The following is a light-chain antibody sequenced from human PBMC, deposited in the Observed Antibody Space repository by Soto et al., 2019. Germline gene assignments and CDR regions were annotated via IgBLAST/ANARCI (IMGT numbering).Light chain of an antibody. J-gene: IGKJ1*01. CDR1: QSVSSSY. V-gene: IGKV3-20*01. CDR3: QQYGDSPWT. Sequence: EIVLTQSPGTLSLSPGERATLSCRASQSVSSSYLAWYQQKPGQAPRLLIYGVSSRATGIPDRFSGSGSGKEFTLNISRLEPEDFAVYYCQQYGDSPWTFGQGTKVEIK. CDR2: GVS.